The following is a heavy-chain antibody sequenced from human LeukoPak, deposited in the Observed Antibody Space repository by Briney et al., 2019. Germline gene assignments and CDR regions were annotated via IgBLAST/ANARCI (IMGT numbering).Heavy chain of an antibody. Sequence: ASVKVSCKASGYPFYTYGISWVRQAPGQGLEWMGIINPSGGSTSYAQKFQGRVTMTRDTSTSTVYMELSSLRSEDTAVYYCARDLYDSSGYYFDYWGQGTLVTVSS. J-gene: IGHJ4*02. CDR1: GYPFYTYG. D-gene: IGHD3-22*01. CDR3: ARDLYDSSGYYFDY. CDR2: INPSGGST. V-gene: IGHV1-46*02.